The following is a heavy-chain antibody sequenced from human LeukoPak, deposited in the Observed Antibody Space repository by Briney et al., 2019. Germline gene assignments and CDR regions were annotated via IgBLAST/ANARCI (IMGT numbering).Heavy chain of an antibody. Sequence: GGSLRLSCAASGFTFSSYTMNWVRQAPGKGLEWVSSISSSSSYINYADSVKGRFTISRDNAKNSLYLQMNSLRAEDTAVYYCARVVSGSYFDYWGQGTLVTVSS. J-gene: IGHJ4*02. CDR2: ISSSSSYI. CDR1: GFTFSSYT. CDR3: ARVVSGSYFDY. V-gene: IGHV3-21*01. D-gene: IGHD1-14*01.